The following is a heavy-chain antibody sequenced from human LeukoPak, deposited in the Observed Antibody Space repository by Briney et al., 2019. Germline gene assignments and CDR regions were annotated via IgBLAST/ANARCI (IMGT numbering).Heavy chain of an antibody. D-gene: IGHD3-10*02. CDR2: ISSSGSTI. Sequence: GGSLRLSCAASGFTFSSYEMNWVREAPGKGLEWVSYISSSGSTIYYADSVKGRFTSSRDNAKNSLYLQMNSLRAEDTAVYYCAELGITMIGGVWGKGATVTISS. V-gene: IGHV3-48*03. J-gene: IGHJ6*04. CDR1: GFTFSSYE. CDR3: AELGITMIGGV.